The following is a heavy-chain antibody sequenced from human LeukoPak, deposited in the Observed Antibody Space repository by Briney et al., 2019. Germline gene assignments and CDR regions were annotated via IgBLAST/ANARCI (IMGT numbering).Heavy chain of an antibody. CDR2: IYHSGST. D-gene: IGHD3-10*01. V-gene: IGHV4-38-2*02. CDR1: GYSISSGYY. CDR3: ATDSYYGSGSREG. Sequence: PSETLSLTCTVSGYSISSGYYWGWIRQPPGKGLEWIGSIYHSGSTYYNPSLKSRVTISVDTSKNQFSLKLSSVTAADTAVYYCATDSYYGSGSREGWGQGTLVTVSS. J-gene: IGHJ4*02.